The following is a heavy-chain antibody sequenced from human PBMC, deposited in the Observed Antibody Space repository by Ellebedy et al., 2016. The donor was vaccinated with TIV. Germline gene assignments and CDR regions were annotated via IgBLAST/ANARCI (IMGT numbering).Heavy chain of an antibody. CDR1: GYTFTSYY. Sequence: ASVKVSCKASGYTFTSYYMHWVRQAPGQGLEWMGIINPSGGSTSYAQKFQGRVTITADKSTSTAYMELSSLRSEDTAVYYCARELIGSGWPGTYYGMDVWGQGTTVTVSS. CDR2: INPSGGST. J-gene: IGHJ6*02. V-gene: IGHV1-46*01. D-gene: IGHD6-19*01. CDR3: ARELIGSGWPGTYYGMDV.